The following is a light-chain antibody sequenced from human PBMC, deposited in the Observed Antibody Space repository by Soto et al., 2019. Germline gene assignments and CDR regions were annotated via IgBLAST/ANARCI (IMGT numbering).Light chain of an antibody. V-gene: IGLV7-46*01. Sequence: QTVVTQEPSLTVSPGGTVTVTCASSTGAVTSGHYPYWFQQKPGQAPKTLIYDTSNKHSWTPARLSGSLLGGKAALTLSGAQPEDEADYYCLLYYGGPRVFVGGTKLTVL. J-gene: IGLJ3*02. CDR3: LLYYGGPRV. CDR2: DTS. CDR1: TGAVTSGHY.